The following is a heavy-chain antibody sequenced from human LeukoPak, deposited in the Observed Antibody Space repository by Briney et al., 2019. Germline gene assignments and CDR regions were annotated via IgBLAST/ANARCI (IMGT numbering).Heavy chain of an antibody. Sequence: SETLSLTCTVSGGSIASGSYYWTWIRQSAGGGLEWIGRVYINGNTNSNPSLRSRLAISVDTSQNQFSLDLSSVTAADTAVYYCARGSCGVDCPGYNWFDPWGQGILVTVS. CDR2: VYINGNT. J-gene: IGHJ5*02. CDR3: ARGSCGVDCPGYNWFDP. D-gene: IGHD2-21*01. V-gene: IGHV4-61*02. CDR1: GGSIASGSYY.